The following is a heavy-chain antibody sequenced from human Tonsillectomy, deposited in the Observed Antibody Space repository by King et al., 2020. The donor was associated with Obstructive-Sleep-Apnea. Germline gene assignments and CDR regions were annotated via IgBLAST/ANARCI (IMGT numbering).Heavy chain of an antibody. Sequence: EVQLVESGGDLVKPGGSLRLSCAASGFTFSSYSMNWVRQAPGKGLEWVSSISSSSSYIYYADSVKGRLTISRDNAKNSLYLQMNSLRAEDTAVYYCARDRSPLQGSGGYSSFEYWGHGTLGTVSP. CDR1: GFTFSSYS. CDR3: ARDRSPLQGSGGYSSFEY. D-gene: IGHD3-10*01. V-gene: IGHV3-21*01. J-gene: IGHJ4*01. CDR2: ISSSSSYI.